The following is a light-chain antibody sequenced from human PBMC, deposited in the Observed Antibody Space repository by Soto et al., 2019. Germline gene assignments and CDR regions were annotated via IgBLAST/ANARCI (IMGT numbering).Light chain of an antibody. CDR2: AAS. CDR3: QQSFSTPRT. Sequence: TQSPGTLSLSPGDRATLSCRASQSVSSSYLAWYQQKPGKAPKLLIYAASSLQSGVPSRFSGSGSGTDFTLTISSLQPEDFATYYCQQSFSTPRTFGQGTKVEIK. J-gene: IGKJ1*01. CDR1: QSVSSSY. V-gene: IGKV1-39*01.